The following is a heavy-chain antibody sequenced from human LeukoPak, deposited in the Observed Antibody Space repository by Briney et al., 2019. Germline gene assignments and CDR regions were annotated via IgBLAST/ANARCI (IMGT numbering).Heavy chain of an antibody. CDR1: GYTFTDYY. D-gene: IGHD4-23*01. Sequence: GASVKVSCKASGYTFTDYYMHWVQQAPGKGLEWMGRVDPEDGETIYAEKFQGRVTITADTSTDTAYMELSSLRSEDTAVYYCARAVRNSKDYWGQGTLVTVSS. CDR2: VDPEDGET. V-gene: IGHV1-69-2*01. J-gene: IGHJ4*02. CDR3: ARAVRNSKDY.